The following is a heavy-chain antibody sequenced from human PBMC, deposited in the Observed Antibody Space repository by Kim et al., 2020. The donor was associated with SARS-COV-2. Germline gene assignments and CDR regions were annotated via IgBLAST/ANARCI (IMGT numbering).Heavy chain of an antibody. CDR3: AKPYSYDSSAARYDAFDI. J-gene: IGHJ3*02. V-gene: IGHV3-23*01. Sequence: GRFTISRDNSKTPLYLKMNSLRAKDTAVYYCAKPYSYDSSAARYDAFDIWGQGTMVTVSS. D-gene: IGHD3-22*01.